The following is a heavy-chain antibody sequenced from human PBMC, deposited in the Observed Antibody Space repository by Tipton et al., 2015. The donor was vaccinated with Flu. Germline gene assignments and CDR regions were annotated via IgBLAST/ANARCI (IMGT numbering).Heavy chain of an antibody. D-gene: IGHD6-19*01. CDR1: GGSFSGYY. CDR3: ARGDSSGCFDY. V-gene: IGHV4-59*10. Sequence: LRLSCAVYGGSFSGYYWSWIRQPPGKGLEWIGRIYTSGSTNYNPSLKSRVTMSVDTSKNQFSLKLSSVTAADTAVYYCARGDSSGCFDYWGQGTLVTVSS. J-gene: IGHJ4*02. CDR2: IYTSGST.